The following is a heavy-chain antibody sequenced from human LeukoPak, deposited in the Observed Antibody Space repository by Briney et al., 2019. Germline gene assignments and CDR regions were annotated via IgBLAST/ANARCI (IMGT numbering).Heavy chain of an antibody. J-gene: IGHJ4*02. V-gene: IGHV3-30*18. Sequence: GGSLRLSCAASGFTLSSYGMHWVRQAPGKGLEWVAVISYDGSNKYYADSVKGRFTISRDNSKNTLYLQKNSLRAEDTAVYYCAKDRGYSSSWSDYWGQGTLVTVSS. CDR1: GFTLSSYG. D-gene: IGHD6-13*01. CDR3: AKDRGYSSSWSDY. CDR2: ISYDGSNK.